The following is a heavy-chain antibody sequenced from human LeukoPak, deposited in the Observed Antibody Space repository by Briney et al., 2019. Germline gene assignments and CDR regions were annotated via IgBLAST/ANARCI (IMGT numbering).Heavy chain of an antibody. J-gene: IGHJ3*02. CDR3: ARDGDGDAFDI. V-gene: IGHV3-23*01. Sequence: TGGSLRLSCAASGFPFSSHWLSWFRQSPGKGLEWVSAISGSGGSTYYADSVKGRFTISRDNAKNSLYLQMNSLRAEDTAVYYCARDGDGDAFDIWGQGTMVTVSS. D-gene: IGHD4-17*01. CDR2: ISGSGGST. CDR1: GFPFSSHW.